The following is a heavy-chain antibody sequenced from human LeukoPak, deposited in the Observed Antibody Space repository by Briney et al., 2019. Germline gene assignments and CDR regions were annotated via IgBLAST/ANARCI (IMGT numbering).Heavy chain of an antibody. D-gene: IGHD5-24*01. CDR3: ARGSRTIELGDDY. CDR1: GFTFSDAY. J-gene: IGHJ4*02. CDR2: ISSSSSDT. V-gene: IGHV3-11*06. Sequence: GGSLRLCGAASGFTFSDAYMSWIRQATGKGLEWVSYISSSSSDTNYADSVKGRFTISRDNAKNSLYLQMNSLRAEDTAVYYCARGSRTIELGDDYWGQGTLVTVSS.